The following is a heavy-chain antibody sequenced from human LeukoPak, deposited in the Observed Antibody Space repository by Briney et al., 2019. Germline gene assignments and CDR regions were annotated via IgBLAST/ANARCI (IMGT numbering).Heavy chain of an antibody. CDR1: GGSFSGYY. V-gene: IGHV4-34*01. CDR3: ASHGVLPWFGAHKNPKNYYFDY. CDR2: INHSGST. D-gene: IGHD3-10*01. J-gene: IGHJ4*02. Sequence: PSETLSLTCAVYGGSFSGYYWSWIRQPPGKGLEWIGEINHSGSTNYNPSLKSRVTISVDTSKNQFSLKLSSVTAADTAVYYCASHGVLPWFGAHKNPKNYYFDYWGQGTLVTVSS.